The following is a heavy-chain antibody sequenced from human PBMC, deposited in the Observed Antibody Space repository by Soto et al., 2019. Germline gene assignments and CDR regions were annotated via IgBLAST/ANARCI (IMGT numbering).Heavy chain of an antibody. CDR1: GYTFTSYG. D-gene: IGHD2-15*01. Sequence: QVQLVQSGAEVKKPGASVKVSCKASGYTFTSYGISWVRQAPGQGLEWMGWISAYNGNANYAQKLQGRVTMTTDTSTSTAYMELRSLRSDDTAVYYCARIECSGGSCYMLEDYWGQGTLVTVSS. CDR3: ARIECSGGSCYMLEDY. CDR2: ISAYNGNA. J-gene: IGHJ4*02. V-gene: IGHV1-18*01.